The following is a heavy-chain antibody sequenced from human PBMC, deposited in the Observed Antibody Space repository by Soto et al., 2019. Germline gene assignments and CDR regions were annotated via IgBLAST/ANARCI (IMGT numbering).Heavy chain of an antibody. CDR2: IYSGGST. D-gene: IGHD6-19*01. Sequence: EVQLVESGGGLVQPGGSLRLSCAASGFTVSSNYMSWVRQAPGKGLEWVSVIYSGGSTYYADSVKGRFTISRDNSKNTLYLQRNSLRAEDTAVYYCARDQLSSGFFDYWGQGTLVTVSS. V-gene: IGHV3-66*01. CDR1: GFTVSSNY. CDR3: ARDQLSSGFFDY. J-gene: IGHJ4*02.